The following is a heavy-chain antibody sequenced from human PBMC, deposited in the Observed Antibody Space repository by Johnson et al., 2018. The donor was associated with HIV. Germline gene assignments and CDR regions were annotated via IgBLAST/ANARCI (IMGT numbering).Heavy chain of an antibody. D-gene: IGHD3-16*01. Sequence: VQLVESGGGLVQPGGSLRLSCGVSGFTFSDHWMQWVRQAPGKGLVWVSRINGDGSRTSYADSVKGRFTIARDNAKNTLFLEMKSLRAEDTAVYYCVRTSCTGARCLGYDPFDIWG. V-gene: IGHV3-74*01. CDR1: GFTFSDHW. CDR2: INGDGSRT. CDR3: VRTSCTGARCLGYDPFDI. J-gene: IGHJ3*02.